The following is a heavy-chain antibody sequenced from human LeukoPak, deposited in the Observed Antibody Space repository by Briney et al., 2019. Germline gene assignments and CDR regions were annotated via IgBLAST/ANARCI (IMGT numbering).Heavy chain of an antibody. J-gene: IGHJ5*02. D-gene: IGHD6-13*01. CDR1: GYTCTGNY. Sequence: ASVTLSCKASGYTCTGNYMHWIWIPQAPGHGLMGLINPNSSGTKYEQKFLDRVTMITDTTISTAYLVLLRLGSAATAAIYCARECMGMGEAGTSLVTWGQGTLVTVSS. CDR2: INPNSSGT. V-gene: IGHV1-2*02. CDR3: ARECMGMGEAGTSLVT.